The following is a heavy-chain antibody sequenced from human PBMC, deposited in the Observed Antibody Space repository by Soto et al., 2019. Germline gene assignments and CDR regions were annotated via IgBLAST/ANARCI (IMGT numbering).Heavy chain of an antibody. CDR2: ISYDGSNK. J-gene: IGHJ4*02. V-gene: IGHV3-30*18. CDR3: AKSWGVS. Sequence: QVQLVESGGGVVQPGRSLRLSCAASGFTFSSYGMHWVRQAPGKGLEWEAVISYDGSNKYYADSVKGRFTISRDNSKNTLYLQMNSLRAEDTAVYYCAKSWGVSWGQGTLVTVSS. D-gene: IGHD3-16*01. CDR1: GFTFSSYG.